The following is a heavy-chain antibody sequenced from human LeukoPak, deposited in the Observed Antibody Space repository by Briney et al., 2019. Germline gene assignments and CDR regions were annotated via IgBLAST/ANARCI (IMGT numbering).Heavy chain of an antibody. V-gene: IGHV4-34*01. D-gene: IGHD2-2*01. J-gene: IGHJ4*02. Sequence: PSETLSLTCTVSGGSISSYYWSWIRQPPGKGLEWIGEINHSGSTNYNPSLKSRVTISVDTSKNQFSLKLSSVTAADTAVYYCASRGGDIVVVPAERFDYWGQGTLVTVSS. CDR2: INHSGST. CDR1: GGSISSYY. CDR3: ASRGGDIVVVPAERFDY.